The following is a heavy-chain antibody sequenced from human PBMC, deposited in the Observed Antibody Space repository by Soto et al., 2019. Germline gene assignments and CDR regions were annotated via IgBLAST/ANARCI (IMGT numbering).Heavy chain of an antibody. CDR2: ISYDGSNK. D-gene: IGHD6-6*01. Sequence: QVQLVESGGGVVQPGRSLRLSCAASGFTFSSYAMHWVRQAPGKGLEWVTIISYDGSNKYYADSVKGRFTISRDNSKNTLYLQMSSLSAEDTAVYFCARGGGSSSSVYYYYGMDVWGQGTTVTVSS. CDR1: GFTFSSYA. CDR3: ARGGGSSSSVYYYYGMDV. J-gene: IGHJ6*02. V-gene: IGHV3-30-3*01.